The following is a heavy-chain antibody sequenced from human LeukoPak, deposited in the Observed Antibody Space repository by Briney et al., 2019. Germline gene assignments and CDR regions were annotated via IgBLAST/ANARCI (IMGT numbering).Heavy chain of an antibody. D-gene: IGHD2-15*01. CDR3: ATPGYCSGGSCYNHAFDI. V-gene: IGHV4-59*01. Sequence: SETLSLTCTVSGGSISSYYWSWIRQPPGKGLEWIGYIYYSGSTNYNPSLKSRVTISVDTSKNQFSLKLSSVTAADTAVYYCATPGYCSGGSCYNHAFDIWGQGTMVTVSS. CDR1: GGSISSYY. J-gene: IGHJ3*02. CDR2: IYYSGST.